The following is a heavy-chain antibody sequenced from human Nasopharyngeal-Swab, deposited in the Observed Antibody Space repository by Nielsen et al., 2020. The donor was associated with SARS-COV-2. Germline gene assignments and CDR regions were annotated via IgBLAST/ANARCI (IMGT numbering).Heavy chain of an antibody. V-gene: IGHV3-9*01. CDR2: VNWNSAAI. Sequence: SLKISCAASGFTFDDYAIHWVRQAPGKGLEWVSGVNWNSAAIHYADSVKGRFTISRDNAKNSLYLQMNSLRSEDTALYYCAKDVNSALVSGYGMDVWGRGTTVTVSS. J-gene: IGHJ6*02. CDR1: GFTFDDYA. D-gene: IGHD5-18*01. CDR3: AKDVNSALVSGYGMDV.